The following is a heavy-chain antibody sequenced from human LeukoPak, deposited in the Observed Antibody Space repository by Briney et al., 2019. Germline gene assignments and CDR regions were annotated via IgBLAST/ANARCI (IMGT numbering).Heavy chain of an antibody. V-gene: IGHV5-51*01. CDR3: ARPRNYDFWSGSYDAFDI. D-gene: IGHD3-3*01. CDR1: GYSFTSYW. J-gene: IGHJ3*02. Sequence: GEPLKISCKGSGYSFTSYWIGWVRQMPGKGLEWMGIIYPGDSDTRYSPSFQGQVTISADKSISTAYLQWSSLKASDTAMYYCARPRNYDFWSGSYDAFDIWGQGTMVTVSS. CDR2: IYPGDSDT.